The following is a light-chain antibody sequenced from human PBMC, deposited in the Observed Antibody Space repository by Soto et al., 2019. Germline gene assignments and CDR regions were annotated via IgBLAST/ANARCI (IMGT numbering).Light chain of an antibody. Sequence: EIVLTQSPGTLSLSPGDRATLSCRASQSVRSTYLAWYQQKPGQAPRLLLYSASSRDTGIPDRFSGSGSGTDFTLTISGLAPEDFAVYYCQQYGSSPLTFGGGTKVDIK. CDR2: SAS. J-gene: IGKJ4*01. V-gene: IGKV3-20*01. CDR3: QQYGSSPLT. CDR1: QSVRSTY.